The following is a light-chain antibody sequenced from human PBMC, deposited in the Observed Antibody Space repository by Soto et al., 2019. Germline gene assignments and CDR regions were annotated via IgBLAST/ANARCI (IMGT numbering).Light chain of an antibody. V-gene: IGLV1-44*01. CDR3: ASWDDSRKGV. Sequence: QSVLTQPPSASGTPGQRITISCSGTTSNIESHTVNWYQQVPGTAPKLLINTNNQRPSGVPDRFSGSKSGASASLAINGLQSEDEATYYCASWDDSRKGVFGTGTKVT. CDR1: TSNIESHT. J-gene: IGLJ1*01. CDR2: TNN.